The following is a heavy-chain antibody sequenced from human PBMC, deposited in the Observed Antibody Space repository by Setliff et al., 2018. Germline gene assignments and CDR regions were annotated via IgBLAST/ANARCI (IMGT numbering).Heavy chain of an antibody. Sequence: GESLKISCTASGFILRNYGIHWVRQAPGKGLEWVAVFWADGNRRFYADSVKGRFTVSRDLSMDTVFLQMDSLRAEDTALYYCGRDDDTTSHYSILNFWGQGTMVTV. V-gene: IGHV3-33*08. CDR2: FWADGNRR. CDR1: GFILRNYG. D-gene: IGHD4-4*01. CDR3: GRDDDTTSHYSILNF. J-gene: IGHJ3*01.